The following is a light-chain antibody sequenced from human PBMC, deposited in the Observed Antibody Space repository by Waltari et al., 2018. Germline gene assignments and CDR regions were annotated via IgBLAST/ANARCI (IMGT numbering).Light chain of an antibody. CDR1: QGISSW. CDR3: QQANSFPLT. Sequence: DTQTTQSPSSVSASVGDRLTITCRASQGISSWLAWYQQKPGTAPKLLIYAASDLQSGVPSRFSGGGSGTDFTLSISTLQPEDFATYYCQQANSFPLTFGPGTKVEIK. V-gene: IGKV1D-12*01. CDR2: AAS. J-gene: IGKJ3*01.